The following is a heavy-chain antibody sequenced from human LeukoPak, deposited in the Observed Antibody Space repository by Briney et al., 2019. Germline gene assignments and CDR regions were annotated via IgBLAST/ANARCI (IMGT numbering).Heavy chain of an antibody. V-gene: IGHV6-1*01. CDR2: TYYRSKWYN. J-gene: IGHJ4*02. D-gene: IGHD3-10*01. CDR1: GDSVSSNSAA. CDR3: AKGRWALFDC. Sequence: SQTLSLTCDISGDSVSSNSAAWNWIRQSPSRGLEWLGRTYYRSKWYNDYAISVKSRMTINADTYKNQFSLQLNSVTPEDTAVYYCAKGRWALFDCWGQGTLVIVAS.